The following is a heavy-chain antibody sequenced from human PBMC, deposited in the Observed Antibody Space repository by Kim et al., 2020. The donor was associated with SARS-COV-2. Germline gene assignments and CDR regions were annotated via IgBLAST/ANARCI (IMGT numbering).Heavy chain of an antibody. J-gene: IGHJ5*02. V-gene: IGHV3-23*01. CDR3: ARKPAGGWFDP. CDR2: ISSSGGTT. CDR1: GFTFSGYA. D-gene: IGHD2-2*01. Sequence: GGSLRLSCAASGFTFSGYAMSWVRQAPGKGLEWVSSISSSGGTTYYADSVKGRFTISRDNSKNTLYLQMNSLRAEDTAVYYCARKPAGGWFDPWGQGTLVTVSS.